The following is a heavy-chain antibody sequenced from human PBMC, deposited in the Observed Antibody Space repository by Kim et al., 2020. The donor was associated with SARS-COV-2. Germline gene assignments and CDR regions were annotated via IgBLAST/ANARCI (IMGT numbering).Heavy chain of an antibody. Sequence: GGSLRLSCAASGFTFSSYGMHWVRQAPGKGLEWVAVISYDGSNKYYADSVKGRFTISRDNSKNTLYLQMNSLRAEDTAVYYCAKVLAENYDFWSGYLYY. V-gene: IGHV3-30*18. CDR1: GFTFSSYG. J-gene: IGHJ6*01. D-gene: IGHD3-3*01. CDR3: AKVLAENYDFWSGYLYY. CDR2: ISYDGSNK.